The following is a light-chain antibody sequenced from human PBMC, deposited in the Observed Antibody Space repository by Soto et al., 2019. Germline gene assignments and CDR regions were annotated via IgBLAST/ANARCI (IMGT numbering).Light chain of an antibody. Sequence: QSALTQSPSASGSPGQSVTISCTGTSSDIGGYNSVSWYQQHPGKAPKVMIYEVNNRPSGVSSRFSGSKSGNTASLTISGLQTEDEADYYCSSFTTSSTLVVFGGGTKLTVL. V-gene: IGLV2-14*01. CDR1: SSDIGGYNS. J-gene: IGLJ2*01. CDR3: SSFTTSSTLVV. CDR2: EVN.